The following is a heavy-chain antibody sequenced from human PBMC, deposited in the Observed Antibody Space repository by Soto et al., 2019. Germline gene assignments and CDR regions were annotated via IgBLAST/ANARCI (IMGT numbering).Heavy chain of an antibody. CDR3: AGSIFGVVITWFDP. D-gene: IGHD3-3*01. V-gene: IGHV4-59*08. Sequence: SETLSLTCTVSGGSISSYYWSWIRQPPGKGLEWIGYIYYSGSTNYNPSLKSRVTISVDTSKNQFSLKLSSVTAADTAVYYCAGSIFGVVITWFDPWGQGTLVTVSS. CDR1: GGSISSYY. CDR2: IYYSGST. J-gene: IGHJ5*02.